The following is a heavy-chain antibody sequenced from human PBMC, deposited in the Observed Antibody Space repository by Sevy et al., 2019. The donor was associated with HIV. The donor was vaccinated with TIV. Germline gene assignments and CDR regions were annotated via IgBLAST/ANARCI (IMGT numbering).Heavy chain of an antibody. CDR2: VWYDGINK. J-gene: IGHJ4*02. D-gene: IGHD3-10*01. Sequence: GGSLRLSCTASGFTFSDYGMHWVRQAPGKGLEWVAVVWYDGINKYYGASVKGGFTISRDNSKNTLYLQMNWLRAEVTVVYYCARDNFLFVMVSMVRGALSYYFDYWGQGTLVTVSS. CDR3: ARDNFLFVMVSMVRGALSYYFDY. V-gene: IGHV3-33*01. CDR1: GFTFSDYG.